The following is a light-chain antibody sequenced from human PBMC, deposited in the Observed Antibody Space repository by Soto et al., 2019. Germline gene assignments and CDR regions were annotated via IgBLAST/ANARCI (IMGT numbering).Light chain of an antibody. J-gene: IGKJ2*01. CDR3: QHRSNWPRP. CDR2: DAS. V-gene: IGKV3-11*01. Sequence: EIVLTQSPATLSLSPGERATLSCRASQSVSTYLAWYQQKPGQAPRLLIYDASNRATGIPARFSGSGSGTDFPPTISSLEPEDFAVYYCQHRSNWPRPFGQGTKLEIK. CDR1: QSVSTY.